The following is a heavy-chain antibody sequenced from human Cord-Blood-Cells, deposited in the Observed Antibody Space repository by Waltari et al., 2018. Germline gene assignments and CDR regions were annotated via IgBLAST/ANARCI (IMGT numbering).Heavy chain of an antibody. CDR3: ARDFQLGMAYFDY. Sequence: QVQLQQSGPGLVKPSQSLSLTCAISGDSVSSNSAAWNWIRQSPSRGLEWLGRTYYRSKWYNDYAVSVKSRIPINPHTSTKQFSLQLNSMTLEETAVYYCARDFQLGMAYFDYCGQGTLVTVSS. V-gene: IGHV6-1*01. CDR1: GDSVSSNSAA. J-gene: IGHJ4*02. D-gene: IGHD7-27*01. CDR2: TYYRSKWYN.